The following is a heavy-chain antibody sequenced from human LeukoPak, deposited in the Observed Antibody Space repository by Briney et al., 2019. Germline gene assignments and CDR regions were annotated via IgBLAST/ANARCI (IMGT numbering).Heavy chain of an antibody. J-gene: IGHJ4*02. Sequence: GGSLRLSCAASGFTFSSSSMSWVRQAPGKGLEWVSVISGSGGSTDYAGSVKGRFTISRDNSKNTLYLQINSLRAEDTAVYYCAKGSGWYVWGQGTLVTVSS. CDR1: GFTFSSSS. CDR3: AKGSGWYV. V-gene: IGHV3-23*01. CDR2: ISGSGGST. D-gene: IGHD6-19*01.